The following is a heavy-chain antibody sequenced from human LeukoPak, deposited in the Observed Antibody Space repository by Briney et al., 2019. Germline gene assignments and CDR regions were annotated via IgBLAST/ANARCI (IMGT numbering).Heavy chain of an antibody. CDR2: ISSSGSTI. CDR1: GFTFSDYY. V-gene: IGHV3-11*04. Sequence: GGSLRLSCAASGFTFSDYYMGWIRQAPGKGLEWVSYISSSGSTIYYADSVKGRFTISRDNSKNTLYLQMNSLRAEDTAVYYCARDREATGDAFDIWGQGTMVTVSS. J-gene: IGHJ3*02. D-gene: IGHD5-12*01. CDR3: ARDREATGDAFDI.